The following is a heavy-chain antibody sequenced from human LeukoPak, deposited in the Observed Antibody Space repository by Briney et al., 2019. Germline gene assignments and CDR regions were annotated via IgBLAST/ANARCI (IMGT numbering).Heavy chain of an antibody. CDR2: IREDGSEK. J-gene: IGHJ6*03. CDR1: GFRFSNYW. CDR3: AKRPDRNVAGPNYMDV. Sequence: GGSLRLSCAVSGFRFSNYWMNWVRQAPGKGLDWVANIREDGSEKYYVDSVKGRFTISRDNAKNSLYLQMNRLRVEDTGLYYCAKRPDRNVAGPNYMDVWGKGTTATISS. D-gene: IGHD1-14*01. V-gene: IGHV3-7*01.